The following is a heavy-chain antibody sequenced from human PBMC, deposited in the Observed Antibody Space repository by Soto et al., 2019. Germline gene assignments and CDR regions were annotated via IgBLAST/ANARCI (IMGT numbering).Heavy chain of an antibody. V-gene: IGHV3-21*01. CDR2: ISSSGNYI. Sequence: PGGSLRLSCTASGFTFSTYTMTWVRQAPGKGLEWVSSISSSGNYIYYADSMKGRFTISRDVATNSLFLQMNGLRVEDTAVYYCARAAYCTNGVCAFDYWGQGTLVTVSS. J-gene: IGHJ4*02. D-gene: IGHD2-8*01. CDR3: ARAAYCTNGVCAFDY. CDR1: GFTFSTYT.